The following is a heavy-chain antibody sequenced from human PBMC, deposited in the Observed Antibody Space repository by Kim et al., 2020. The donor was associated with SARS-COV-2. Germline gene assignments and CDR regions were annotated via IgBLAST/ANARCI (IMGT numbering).Heavy chain of an antibody. CDR3: ARALGTERPNLDY. V-gene: IGHV3-21*01. D-gene: IGHD1-1*01. Sequence: YADSVKGRFTISRDNAKNSLYLQKNSRRAEDKAVYYWARALGTERPNLDYWGQGTLVTVSS. J-gene: IGHJ4*02.